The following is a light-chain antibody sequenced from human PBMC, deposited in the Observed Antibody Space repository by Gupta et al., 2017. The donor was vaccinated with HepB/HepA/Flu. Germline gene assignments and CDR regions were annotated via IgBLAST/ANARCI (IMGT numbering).Light chain of an antibody. CDR2: TAS. CDR1: QSISTC. CDR3: QQSYITPLT. J-gene: IGKJ4*01. V-gene: IGKV1-39*01. Sequence: DIQMTQSPSSLSAFVGDRVTITCRASQSISTCLNWYQQKAGRAPKLLIYTASSLQSGVPSRFSGSGSGTDFTLTISSLQPEDFVTYYCQQSYITPLTFGGGTKVEI.